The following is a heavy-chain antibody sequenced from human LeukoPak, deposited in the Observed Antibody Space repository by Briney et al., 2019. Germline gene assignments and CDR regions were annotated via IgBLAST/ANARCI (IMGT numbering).Heavy chain of an antibody. CDR3: ARASSYYDILTGPLAVGYMDV. Sequence: KPSETLSLTCAVYGGSFSGYYWSWIRQPPGKGLEWIGEINHSESTNYNPSLKSRVTISVDTSKNQFSLKLSSVTAADTAVYYCARASSYYDILTGPLAVGYMDVWGKGTTVTVSS. J-gene: IGHJ6*03. CDR2: INHSEST. D-gene: IGHD3-9*01. CDR1: GGSFSGYY. V-gene: IGHV4-34*01.